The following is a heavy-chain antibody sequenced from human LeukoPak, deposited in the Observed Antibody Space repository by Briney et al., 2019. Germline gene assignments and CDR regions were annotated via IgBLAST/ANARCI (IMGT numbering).Heavy chain of an antibody. J-gene: IGHJ4*02. CDR2: ISYDGSNK. Sequence: GGSLRLSCAGSGFTFSNYGMHWVRQAPGKGLEWVAVISYDGSNKYYADSVKGRFTISRDNSKNTLYLQMNNLRVDDTAVYYCAKKGQADDGGKPDWGQGTLVTVSS. V-gene: IGHV3-30*18. CDR3: AKKGQADDGGKPD. CDR1: GFTFSNYG.